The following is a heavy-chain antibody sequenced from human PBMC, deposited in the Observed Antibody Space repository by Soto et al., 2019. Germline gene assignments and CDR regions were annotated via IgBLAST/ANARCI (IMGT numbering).Heavy chain of an antibody. J-gene: IGHJ5*02. CDR3: ARGVVVADKVRDWFDP. Sequence: SVKVSCKASGGTFSSYTISWVRQAPGQGLEWMGRIIPILGIANYAQKFQGRVTITADKSTSTAYMELSSLRSEDTAVYYCARGVVVADKVRDWFDPWGQGTLVTVSS. CDR1: GGTFSSYT. CDR2: IIPILGIA. D-gene: IGHD2-15*01. V-gene: IGHV1-69*02.